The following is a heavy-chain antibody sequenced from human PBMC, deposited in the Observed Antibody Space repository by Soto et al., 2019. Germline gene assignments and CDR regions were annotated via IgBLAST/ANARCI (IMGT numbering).Heavy chain of an antibody. CDR2: ISSSAGTI. J-gene: IGHJ6*02. CDR3: ARAPYFGSGTYYSYALDV. D-gene: IGHD3-10*01. CDR1: GLTFSDHY. V-gene: IGHV3-11*01. Sequence: QVQLVESGGGLVKPGGSLRLSCAASGLTFSDHYMTWIRQAPGKGLEWISYISSSAGTIYYADSVKGRFTISRDNAKNSLYLQMTNLRAEDTAVYYCARAPYFGSGTYYSYALDVWGQGTTVTFSS.